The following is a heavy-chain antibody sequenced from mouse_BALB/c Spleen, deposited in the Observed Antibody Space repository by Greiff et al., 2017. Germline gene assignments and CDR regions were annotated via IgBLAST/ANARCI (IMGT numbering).Heavy chain of an antibody. D-gene: IGHD2-4*01. CDR2: ISSGSSTI. CDR1: GFTFSSFG. CDR3: ARGVITSFYAMDY. V-gene: IGHV5-17*02. J-gene: IGHJ4*01. Sequence: EVKVVESGGGLVQPGGSRKLSCAASGFTFSSFGMHWVRQAPEKGLEWVAYISSGSSTIYYADTVKGRFTISRDNPKNTLFLQMTSLRSEDTAMYYCARGVITSFYAMDYWGQGTSVTVSS.